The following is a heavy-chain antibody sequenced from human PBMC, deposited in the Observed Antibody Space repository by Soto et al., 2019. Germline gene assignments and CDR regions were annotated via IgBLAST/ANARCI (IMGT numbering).Heavy chain of an antibody. D-gene: IGHD5-12*01. CDR2: VNYSGST. J-gene: IGHJ4*02. CDR1: GGSISSYY. V-gene: IGHV4-59*12. CDR3: AWLCGCPVDW. Sequence: QVQLQESGPGLVKPSETLSLTCTVSGGSISSYYWSWIRQPPGKGLEWIGYVNYSGSTKYNPSLESPITKSVDTFTALFALKLGSVTAADAAVYYLAWLCGCPVDWWGQGTVVPVSP.